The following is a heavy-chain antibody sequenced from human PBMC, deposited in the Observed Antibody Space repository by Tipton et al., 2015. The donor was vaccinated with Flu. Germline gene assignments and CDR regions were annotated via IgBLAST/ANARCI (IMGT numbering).Heavy chain of an antibody. CDR3: ARAGILRYFDWLDD. CDR1: GYTFTSYH. J-gene: IGHJ4*02. CDR2: INPSGGST. Sequence: QMQLVQSGAEVKKPGASVKVSCKASGYTFTSYHIHWVRQAPGQGLEWMGIINPSGGSTRYAQKFQGRVTMTRDTSASTVYMELSSLRSEDTAVYYCARAGILRYFDWLDDWGQGTLVTVSS. V-gene: IGHV1-46*01. D-gene: IGHD3-9*01.